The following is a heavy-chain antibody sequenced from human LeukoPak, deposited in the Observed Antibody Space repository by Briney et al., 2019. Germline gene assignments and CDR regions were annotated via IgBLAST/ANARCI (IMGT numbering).Heavy chain of an antibody. CDR2: INHSGST. CDR1: GGSFSGYY. V-gene: IGHV4-34*01. D-gene: IGHD3-10*01. CDR3: ARERRYGSGSYYYYYGMDV. J-gene: IGHJ6*04. Sequence: SETLSLTCAVYGGSFSGYYWSWIRHPPGKGLEWIGEINHSGSTNYNPSLKSRVTISVDTSKNQFSLKLSSVTAADTAVYYCARERRYGSGSYYYYYGMDVWGKGTTVTVSS.